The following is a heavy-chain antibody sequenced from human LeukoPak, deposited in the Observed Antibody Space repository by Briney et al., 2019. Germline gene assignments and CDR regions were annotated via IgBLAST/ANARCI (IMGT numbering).Heavy chain of an antibody. CDR2: IDHDGSQK. CDR1: GFTFSANN. V-gene: IGHV3-30*02. CDR3: AKDGGGGTYSFDY. D-gene: IGHD3-16*01. J-gene: IGHJ4*02. Sequence: GGSLRLSCAVSGFTFSANNMHRVRQAPGKGLEWVTFIDHDGSQKFYADSVKGRFTISRDNSKNALYLHINSLRPEDTAVYYCAKDGGGGTYSFDYWGQGSLVTVSS.